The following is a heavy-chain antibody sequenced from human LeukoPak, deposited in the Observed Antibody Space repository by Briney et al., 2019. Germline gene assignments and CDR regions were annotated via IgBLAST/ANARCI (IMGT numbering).Heavy chain of an antibody. Sequence: GESLKISCKGSGYSFTIYWILWVRQMPGKGLEWMVIIYPGDSDTRYIPSFQGQVTISADKSINTAYLHWSSLKASDTAIYYCARSASRDFDWFDYWGQGTLVTVSS. D-gene: IGHD3-9*01. J-gene: IGHJ4*02. CDR1: GYSFTIYW. CDR2: IYPGDSDT. CDR3: ARSASRDFDWFDY. V-gene: IGHV5-51*01.